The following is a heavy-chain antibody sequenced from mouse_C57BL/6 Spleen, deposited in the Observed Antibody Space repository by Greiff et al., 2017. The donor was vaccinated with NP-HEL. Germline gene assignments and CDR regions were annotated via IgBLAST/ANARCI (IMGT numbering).Heavy chain of an antibody. CDR1: GYTFTSYT. J-gene: IGHJ3*01. Sequence: QVQLQQSGAELARPGASVKMSCKASGYTFTSYTMHWVKQRPGQGLEWIGYINPSSGYTKYNQKFKDKATLTADKSSSTAYMQLSSLTSEDSAVYYCARGEIYDGYYPSYWGQGTLVTVSA. V-gene: IGHV1-4*01. D-gene: IGHD2-3*01. CDR2: INPSSGYT. CDR3: ARGEIYDGYYPSY.